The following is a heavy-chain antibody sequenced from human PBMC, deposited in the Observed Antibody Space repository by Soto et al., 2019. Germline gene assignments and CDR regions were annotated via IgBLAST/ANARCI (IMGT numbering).Heavy chain of an antibody. CDR3: ARVAY. CDR1: GFTFSLST. CDR2: IGSGSSDT. J-gene: IGHJ4*02. Sequence: GGSLRLSCAASGFTFSLSTMNWVRQVPGKGLEWVASIGSGSSDTWYADSVKGRFIISRDNAQNSLFLQMNTLRPEDTAMYYCARVAYWGPGTQVTVSS. V-gene: IGHV3-21*01.